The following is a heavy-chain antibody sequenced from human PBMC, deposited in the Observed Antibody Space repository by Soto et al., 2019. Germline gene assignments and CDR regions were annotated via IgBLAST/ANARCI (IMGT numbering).Heavy chain of an antibody. Sequence: EASVKVSCKASGYTFTSHAMPWVRQAPGQRLEWMGWINAGNGNTKYSQKFQGRVTITRDTSASTAYMELSSLRSEDTAVYYCARDQGFLEWLLSPTLFYGMDVWGQGTTVTVSS. J-gene: IGHJ6*02. CDR1: GYTFTSHA. CDR2: INAGNGNT. D-gene: IGHD3-3*01. CDR3: ARDQGFLEWLLSPTLFYGMDV. V-gene: IGHV1-3*01.